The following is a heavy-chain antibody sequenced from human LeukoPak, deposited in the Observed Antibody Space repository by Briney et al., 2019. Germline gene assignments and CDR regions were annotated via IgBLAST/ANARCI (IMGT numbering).Heavy chain of an antibody. CDR1: GGIFSNYA. Sequence: SVKVSCKASGGIFSNYAISWVRQAPGQGLEWMGGIIPIFGTANYAQKFQGRVTITADESTSTAYMELSSLRSEDTAVYYCARGAEDSSGWYGEFDYWGQGTLVTVSS. D-gene: IGHD6-19*01. J-gene: IGHJ4*02. V-gene: IGHV1-69*13. CDR3: ARGAEDSSGWYGEFDY. CDR2: IIPIFGTA.